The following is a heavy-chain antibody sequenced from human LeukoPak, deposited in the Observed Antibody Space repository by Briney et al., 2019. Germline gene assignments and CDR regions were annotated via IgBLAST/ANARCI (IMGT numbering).Heavy chain of an antibody. CDR3: ARRGGSGSYYQPNFDY. Sequence: SETLSLTCTVSGGSISSSSYYWGWIRQPPGKGLEWIGSIYYSGNTYYNPSLKSRVTISVDTSKNQFSLKLSSVTAADTAVYYCARRGGSGSYYQPNFDYWGQGTLVTVSS. V-gene: IGHV4-39*01. D-gene: IGHD3-10*01. J-gene: IGHJ4*02. CDR2: IYYSGNT. CDR1: GGSISSSSYY.